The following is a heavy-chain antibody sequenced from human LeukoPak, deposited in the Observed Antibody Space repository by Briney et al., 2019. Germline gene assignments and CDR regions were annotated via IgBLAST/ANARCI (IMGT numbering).Heavy chain of an antibody. CDR3: AKGHGWEASYYYYYMDV. CDR1: GFTFSSYS. Sequence: GGSLRLSCAASGFTFSSYSMNWVRQAPGKGREWVSSISSSSNYIYYADSVKGRFTISRDNSKNTLYLKMNSLRAEDTAVYYCAKGHGWEASYYYYYMDVWGKGTTVTISS. CDR2: ISSSSNYI. V-gene: IGHV3-21*06. D-gene: IGHD1-26*01. J-gene: IGHJ6*03.